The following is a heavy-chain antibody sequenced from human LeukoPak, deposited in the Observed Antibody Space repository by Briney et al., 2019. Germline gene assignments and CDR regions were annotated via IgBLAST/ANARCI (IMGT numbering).Heavy chain of an antibody. CDR2: ISSSSSYI. CDR1: GFTFSSYA. Sequence: GGSLRLSCAASGFTFSSYAMSWVRQAPGKGLEWVSSISSSSSYIYYADSVKGRFTISRDNAKNSLYLQMSSLRAEDTALYYCAKDQDAEKFPNGGSFMQFDWSFDLWGRGTLVTVSS. V-gene: IGHV3-21*04. J-gene: IGHJ2*01. CDR3: AKDQDAEKFPNGGSFMQFDWSFDL. D-gene: IGHD7-27*01.